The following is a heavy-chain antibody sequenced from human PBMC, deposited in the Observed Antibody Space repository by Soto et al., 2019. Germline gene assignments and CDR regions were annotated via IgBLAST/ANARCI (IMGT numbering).Heavy chain of an antibody. D-gene: IGHD1-26*01. CDR1: GGSISSYY. J-gene: IGHJ4*02. Sequence: QVQLQESGPGLVMPSETLSLTCTVSGGSISSYYWSWIRQPPGKGLEWIGYIYYSGSTNYNPSLKSRVTISVDTSKNQFSLKLSSVTAADTAVYYCARESGSYFDYWGQGTLVTVSS. CDR2: IYYSGST. CDR3: ARESGSYFDY. V-gene: IGHV4-59*01.